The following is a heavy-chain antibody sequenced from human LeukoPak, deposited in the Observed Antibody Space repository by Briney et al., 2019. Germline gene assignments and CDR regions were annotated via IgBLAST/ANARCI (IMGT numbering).Heavy chain of an antibody. J-gene: IGHJ4*02. CDR1: GFTFSTYV. CDR3: ASGPPLLKYFEY. V-gene: IGHV3-23*01. Sequence: GGSLRLSCAASGFTFSTYVMNGFRQAPGKGLEWVSTISVGAEYIFYADSVKGRFTFSRDNSKNALYLQMHSLRAEDTALYFCASGPPLLKYFEYWGQGTLVTVSS. CDR2: ISVGAEYI. D-gene: IGHD3-9*01.